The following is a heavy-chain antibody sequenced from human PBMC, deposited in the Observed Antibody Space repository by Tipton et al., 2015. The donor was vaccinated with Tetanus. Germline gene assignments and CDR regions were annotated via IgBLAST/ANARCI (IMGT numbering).Heavy chain of an antibody. V-gene: IGHV4-31*03. Sequence: TLPLTCTVSGGSISSRSYYWSWIRQHPVKGLEWIGYIYYTGSTYYNPSLKSRVIISADTSKNQFSLKLSSVTAADTAVYYCASSVGQLWFWGQGSLVTVSS. J-gene: IGHJ4*01. CDR3: ASSVGQLWF. CDR2: IYYTGST. D-gene: IGHD5-18*01. CDR1: GGSISSRSYY.